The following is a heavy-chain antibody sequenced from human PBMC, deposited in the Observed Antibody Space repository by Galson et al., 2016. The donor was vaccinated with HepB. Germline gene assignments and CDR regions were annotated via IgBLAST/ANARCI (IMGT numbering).Heavy chain of an antibody. D-gene: IGHD3-10*01. Sequence: SETLSLTCSASGDSVTSSSYYWGWTRQAPGKGLDWIGSIYSSGNTYYNPSLESRVTISVDTSKNQFFLIVTSVTAADTAVYYYAASAAYYHSGNSNFDSWGQGTLVTVSS. V-gene: IGHV4-39*01. CDR1: GDSVTSSSYY. CDR2: IYSSGNT. CDR3: AASAAYYHSGNSNFDS. J-gene: IGHJ4*02.